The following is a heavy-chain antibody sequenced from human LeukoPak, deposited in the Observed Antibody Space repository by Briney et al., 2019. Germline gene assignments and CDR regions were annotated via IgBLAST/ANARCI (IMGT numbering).Heavy chain of an antibody. CDR2: IYPGDSDT. CDR1: GYSFTSYC. Sequence: GESLKISCKGSGYSFTSYCVGWVRQLPGKGLEWIGIIYPGDSDTRYSPSFQGQVTISADKSISTAYLQWSSLKASDTAMYYCARGESSGSYPPPDYWGQGTLVTVSS. CDR3: ARGESSGSYPPPDY. J-gene: IGHJ4*02. V-gene: IGHV5-51*01. D-gene: IGHD1-26*01.